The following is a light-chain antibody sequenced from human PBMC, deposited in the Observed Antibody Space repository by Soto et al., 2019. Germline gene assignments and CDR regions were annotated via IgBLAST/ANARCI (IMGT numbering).Light chain of an antibody. J-gene: IGKJ1*01. V-gene: IGKV3-15*01. CDR1: QSVSRD. CDR2: GAS. Sequence: EMVMRQSPATLSVSSGERATLSFRASQSVSRDLAWYQQKPGQAPGLLIYGASTRAPSIPARFSGSGSGTDFTLTISSLQSEDFAVYYCQQYDKWPTWTFGQGTKVDIK. CDR3: QQYDKWPTWT.